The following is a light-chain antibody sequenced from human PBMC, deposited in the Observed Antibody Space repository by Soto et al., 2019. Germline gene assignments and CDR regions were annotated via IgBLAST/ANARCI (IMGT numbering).Light chain of an antibody. CDR1: QSIGNF. V-gene: IGKV3-11*01. CDR3: QQRTTWPPLFA. Sequence: EIVLTQSPSNMSLSPGERATLSCRASQSIGNFLAWYQHKPGQAPRLLIYDASKSATGIPARFSGSGSGTDFPLTISSLEPADFAVYYCQQRTTWPPLFAFGPGTRVDIK. CDR2: DAS. J-gene: IGKJ3*01.